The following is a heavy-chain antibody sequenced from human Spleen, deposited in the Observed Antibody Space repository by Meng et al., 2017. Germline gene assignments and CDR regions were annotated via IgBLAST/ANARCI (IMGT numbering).Heavy chain of an antibody. Sequence: QVHRPQWGAGLLKPSETLSLTCAVYGGSFSGYYWSWIRQPPGKGLEWIGEINHSGSTNYNPSLKSRVTISVDTSKNQFSLKLSSVTAADTAVYYCASLPDLQSPFCSGGSCYSGWGQGTLVTVSS. CDR3: ASLPDLQSPFCSGGSCYSG. D-gene: IGHD2-15*01. CDR1: GGSFSGYY. CDR2: INHSGST. V-gene: IGHV4-34*01. J-gene: IGHJ4*02.